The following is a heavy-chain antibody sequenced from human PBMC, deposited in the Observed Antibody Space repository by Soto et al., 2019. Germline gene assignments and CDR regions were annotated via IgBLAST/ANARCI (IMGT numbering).Heavy chain of an antibody. Sequence: PGGSLRLSCAASGFTFSSYAMSWVRQAPGKGLEWVSAISGSGGSTYYADFVKGRFTISRDNSKNTLYLQMNSLRAEDTAVYYCAKHSYGPYYYYYGMDVWGQGTTVTVSS. D-gene: IGHD5-18*01. CDR1: GFTFSSYA. V-gene: IGHV3-23*01. CDR3: AKHSYGPYYYYYGMDV. CDR2: ISGSGGST. J-gene: IGHJ6*02.